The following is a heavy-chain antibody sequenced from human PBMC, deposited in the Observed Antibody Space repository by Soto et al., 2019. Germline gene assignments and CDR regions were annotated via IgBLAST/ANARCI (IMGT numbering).Heavy chain of an antibody. CDR2: IIPILGIA. V-gene: IGHV1-69*02. Sequence: QVQLVQSGAEVKKPGSSXXXXXXASGGXFSSXXISWVXQAPGQGLEWMGRIIPILGIANYAQKFQGRVTITADKSTSTAYMELSSLRSEDTAVYXXAXXXXXSXXXXMDVWGQGTTVTVSS. J-gene: IGHJ6*02. CDR3: AXXXXXSXXXXMDV. CDR1: GGXFSSXX.